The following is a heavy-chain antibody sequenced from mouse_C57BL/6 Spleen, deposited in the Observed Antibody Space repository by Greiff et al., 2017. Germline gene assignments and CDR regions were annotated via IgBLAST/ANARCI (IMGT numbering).Heavy chain of an antibody. V-gene: IGHV1-61*01. D-gene: IGHD1-1*01. Sequence: QVQLQQPGAELVRPGSSVKLSCKASGYTFTSYWMDWVKQRPGQGLEWIGNIYPSDSETHYNQKFKDKATLTVDKSSSTAYMQRSSLTSEDSAVYYCARIITTLVATGYWGQGTTLTVSS. CDR3: ARIITTLVATGY. CDR2: IYPSDSET. CDR1: GYTFTSYW. J-gene: IGHJ2*01.